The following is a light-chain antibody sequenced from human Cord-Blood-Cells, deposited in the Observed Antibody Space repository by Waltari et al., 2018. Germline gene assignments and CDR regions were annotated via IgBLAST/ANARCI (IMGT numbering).Light chain of an antibody. V-gene: IGKV1-39*01. CDR3: QQSYSTPIT. J-gene: IGKJ5*01. CDR1: QSISSY. Sequence: DIQMTQSPSSLSASVGDRVTITCRASQSISSYLNWYQQKPGKAPKLLIYAASSLQSGVPSRFSGIGSGTDFTLTISSLRPKDFATYYCQQSYSTPITFGQGPRLEIK. CDR2: AAS.